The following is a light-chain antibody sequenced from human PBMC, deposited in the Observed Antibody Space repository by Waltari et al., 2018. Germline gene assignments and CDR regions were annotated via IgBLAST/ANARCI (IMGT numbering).Light chain of an antibody. CDR3: QQSYSTPIFT. CDR2: AAS. CDR1: QSISSY. V-gene: IGKV1-39*01. J-gene: IGKJ3*01. Sequence: DIQMTQSPSSLSASVGDRVTITCRASQSISSYLNWYQQKPGKAPKLLIYAASSLQSWVPSRFSGSGSGTDFTLTISSLQPEDFATYYCQQSYSTPIFTFGPGTKVDIK.